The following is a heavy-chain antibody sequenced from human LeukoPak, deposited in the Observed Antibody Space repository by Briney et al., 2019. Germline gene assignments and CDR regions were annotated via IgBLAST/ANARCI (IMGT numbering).Heavy chain of an antibody. CDR2: IGASGEST. Sequence: GGSLRLSCAASGFTFSSYEMNWVRQAPGKGLEWVSLIGASGESTYYADSVKGRFTISRDNSKNTLSLQMNSLRVEDTAMYFCAKDIQLSTWGLGTMVTVSS. D-gene: IGHD5-24*01. CDR1: GFTFSSYE. V-gene: IGHV3-23*01. J-gene: IGHJ3*01. CDR3: AKDIQLST.